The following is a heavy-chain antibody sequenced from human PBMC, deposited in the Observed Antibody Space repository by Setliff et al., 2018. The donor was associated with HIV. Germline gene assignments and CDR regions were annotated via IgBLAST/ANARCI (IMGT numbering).Heavy chain of an antibody. CDR1: GFTFSNYA. J-gene: IGHJ4*02. V-gene: IGHV1-3*01. D-gene: IGHD2-21*01. CDR2: INAGNGDT. Sequence: ASVKVSCKTTGFTFSNYAIHWVRQAPGQGLEWMGWINAGNGDTRYSPKFQGRVTFTRDVSTNTAFVELRSLRFDDTAMFYCARGDFDFWGQGTLVTVSS. CDR3: ARGDFDF.